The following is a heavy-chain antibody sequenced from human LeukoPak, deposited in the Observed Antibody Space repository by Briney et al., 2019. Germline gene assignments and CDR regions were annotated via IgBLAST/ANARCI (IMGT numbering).Heavy chain of an antibody. CDR1: GGSIGTYY. D-gene: IGHD2-8*02. CDR3: AGEHAGGYRFDY. V-gene: IGHV4-59*01. Sequence: SETLSLTCTVSGGSIGTYYWSWIRQPPGKGLEWIGYVYDSGSTTYNPFLKSRVTISVDTSKSQFSLKLSSVTAADTAVYYCAGEHAGGYRFDYWGQGTLVTVSS. CDR2: VYDSGST. J-gene: IGHJ4*02.